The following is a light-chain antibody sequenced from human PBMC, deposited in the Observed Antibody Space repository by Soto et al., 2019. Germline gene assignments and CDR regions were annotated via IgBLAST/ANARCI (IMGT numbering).Light chain of an antibody. CDR2: GAS. J-gene: IGKJ1*01. CDR1: QSISTW. CDR3: LQDYYYPWT. Sequence: DVQLTQSPSTQYASAGDRVTMTCRASQSISTWLAWYQQKPGKAPKLLIYGASSLASGVPSRFSGSGSGTDFTLTISSLQPEDFATYYCLQDYYYPWTFGQGTKVDNK. V-gene: IGKV1-5*01.